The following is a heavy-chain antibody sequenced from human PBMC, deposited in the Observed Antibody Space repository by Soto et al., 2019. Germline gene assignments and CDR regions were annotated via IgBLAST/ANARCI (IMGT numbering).Heavy chain of an antibody. CDR1: GYSFTSYW. CDR3: ARYIGYCSGGSCPFFY. Sequence: PGESLKISCKGSGYSFTSYWIGWVRQMPGKGLEWMGIIYPGDSDTRYSPSFQGQVTISADKSISTAYLQWSSLKASDTAMYYCARYIGYCSGGSCPFFYWGQGTLVTVSS. D-gene: IGHD2-15*01. V-gene: IGHV5-51*01. CDR2: IYPGDSDT. J-gene: IGHJ4*02.